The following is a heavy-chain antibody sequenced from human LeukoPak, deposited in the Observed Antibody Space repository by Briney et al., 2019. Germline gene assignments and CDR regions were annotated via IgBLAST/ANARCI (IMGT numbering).Heavy chain of an antibody. CDR2: INPHSGGT. J-gene: IGHJ3*02. D-gene: IGHD2-15*01. CDR1: GYTFTNYY. V-gene: IGHV1-2*02. Sequence: ASVKVSCKASGYTFTNYYIHWVRQAPGQGLEWMGRINPHSGGTNYAQKLQGRVTMTRDTSISTAYMELSSLRSDDTAVYYCARDKDFVVVVPATDAFDIWGQGTMVTVPS. CDR3: ARDKDFVVVVPATDAFDI.